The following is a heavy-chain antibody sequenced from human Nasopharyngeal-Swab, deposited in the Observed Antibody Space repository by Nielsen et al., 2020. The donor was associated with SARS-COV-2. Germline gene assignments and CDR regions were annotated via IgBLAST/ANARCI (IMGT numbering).Heavy chain of an antibody. Sequence: GESLKISCAASGFTFSDYYMSWLRQAPGKGLEYLSYISGSGGTIYYGDSMKGRFTISRDNAKTSLYLQMNSLRAEDTAVYYCARDRANWDFDYWGQGTLVTVSS. CDR2: ISGSGGTI. CDR1: GFTFSDYY. V-gene: IGHV3-11*04. J-gene: IGHJ4*02. D-gene: IGHD7-27*01. CDR3: ARDRANWDFDY.